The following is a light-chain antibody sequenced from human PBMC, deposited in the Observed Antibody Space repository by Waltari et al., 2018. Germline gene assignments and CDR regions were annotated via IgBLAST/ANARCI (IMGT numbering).Light chain of an antibody. CDR3: QQSYTSPYT. V-gene: IGKV1-39*01. Sequence: DIQMTQSPSSLSASVRDRVTITCRASQSISNSLIWYQQKPGKAPKVLIFGASSLQSGVPSRFSGSGSGTDFTLTINSPQPEDFATYSCQQSYTSPYTFGQGTKLEI. J-gene: IGKJ2*01. CDR1: QSISNS. CDR2: GAS.